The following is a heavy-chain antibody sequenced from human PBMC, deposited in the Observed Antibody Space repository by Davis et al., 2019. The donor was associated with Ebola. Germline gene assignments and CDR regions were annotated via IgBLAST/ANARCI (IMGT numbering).Heavy chain of an antibody. Sequence: PSETLSLTCAVSGGSISSSNWWRWARQPPGKGLEWIGSIYYSGSTYYNPSLKSRVTISVDTSKNQFSLKLSSVTAADTAVYYCARPRFGGSSGYHCDYWGQGTLVTVSS. CDR2: IYYSGST. D-gene: IGHD3-22*01. CDR3: ARPRFGGSSGYHCDY. J-gene: IGHJ4*02. CDR1: GGSISSSNW. V-gene: IGHV4-39*01.